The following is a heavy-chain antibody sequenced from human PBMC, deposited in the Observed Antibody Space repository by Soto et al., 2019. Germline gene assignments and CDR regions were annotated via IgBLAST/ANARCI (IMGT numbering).Heavy chain of an antibody. CDR3: ARGGGDYGDYLDY. D-gene: IGHD4-17*01. V-gene: IGHV3-74*01. Sequence: ELQLVESGGGLVQPGGSLRLSCVASGFSFSTYWMHWVRQAPGKGLVWVSRINTAGTTTPYADSVTGRFTISRDNAKNTLYLQMNRLRAEAAAVYYCARGGGDYGDYLDYWGQGALVTVSS. CDR1: GFSFSTYW. CDR2: INTAGTTT. J-gene: IGHJ4*02.